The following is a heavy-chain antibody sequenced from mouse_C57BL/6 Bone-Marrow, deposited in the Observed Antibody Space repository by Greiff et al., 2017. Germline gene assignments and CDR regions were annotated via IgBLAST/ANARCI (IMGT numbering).Heavy chain of an antibody. J-gene: IGHJ1*03. CDR3: ARDAVFYGPNWYVDV. CDR1: GFTFSDFY. CDR2: SRNKANDYTT. Sequence: EVQLVESGGGLVQSGRSLRLSCATSGFTFSDFYMEWVRQAPGKGLEWIAASRNKANDYTTEYSASVKGRFIVSRDTSQSILYLQMNALRAEDTAIYYCARDAVFYGPNWYVDVWGTGTTVTVSS. V-gene: IGHV7-1*01. D-gene: IGHD1-1*02.